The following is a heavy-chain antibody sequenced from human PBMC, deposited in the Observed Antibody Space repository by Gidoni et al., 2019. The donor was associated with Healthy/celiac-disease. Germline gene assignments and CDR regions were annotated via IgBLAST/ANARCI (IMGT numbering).Heavy chain of an antibody. CDR1: GFTFSSYA. V-gene: IGHV3-23*01. CDR2: ISGSGGST. CDR3: AKGNDYGDIIPDY. J-gene: IGHJ4*02. Sequence: EVQLLESGGGLVQPGGSLRLSCSASGFTFSSYARSWVRQAPGKGLEWVSAISGSGGSTYYADSVKGRFTISRDNAKNTLYLQMNSLRAEDTAVYYCAKGNDYGDIIPDYWGQGTLVTVSS. D-gene: IGHD4-17*01.